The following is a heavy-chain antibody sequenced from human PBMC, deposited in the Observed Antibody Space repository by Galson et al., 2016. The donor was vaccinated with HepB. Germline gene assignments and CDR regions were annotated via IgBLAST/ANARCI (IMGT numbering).Heavy chain of an antibody. D-gene: IGHD3-16*01. J-gene: IGHJ4*02. Sequence: FLRLSCAASGFTFNNYAMSWVRQAPGKGLEWVSAITGNGISAYYADSVKGRFTISRDNSRNTVDLQMNSLRAEDTALYFCAKDYTSTWYEGSVDIWGQGTLVTVSS. CDR3: AKDYTSTWYEGSVDI. CDR1: GFTFNNYA. V-gene: IGHV3-23*01. CDR2: ITGNGISA.